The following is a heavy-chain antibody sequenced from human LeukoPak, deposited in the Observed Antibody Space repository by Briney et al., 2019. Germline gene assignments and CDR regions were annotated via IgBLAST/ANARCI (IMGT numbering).Heavy chain of an antibody. V-gene: IGHV3-30*02. CDR2: IWYDGSNK. CDR3: VKDRIQLWIFDY. CDR1: GFTFSSYG. Sequence: GGSLRLSCAASGFTFSSYGMHWVRQAPGKGLEWVAVIWYDGSNKYYADSVKGRFTISRDNSKNTLYLQMSSLRAEDTAVYYCVKDRIQLWIFDYWGQGTLVTVSS. J-gene: IGHJ4*02. D-gene: IGHD5-18*01.